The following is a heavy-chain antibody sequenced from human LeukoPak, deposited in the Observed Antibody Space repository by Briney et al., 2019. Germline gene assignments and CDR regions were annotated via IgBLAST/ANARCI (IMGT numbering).Heavy chain of an antibody. Sequence: ASVKVSCKASGYTFTGYYMHWVRQAPGQGLEWVGIINPSGGNTNYAQRFQGRVTMTRVTSTSTVYMELSSLRSDDTAVYYCARSKHLSGSYDYWGQGTLVTFSS. CDR1: GYTFTGYY. CDR3: ARSKHLSGSYDY. J-gene: IGHJ4*02. CDR2: INPSGGNT. D-gene: IGHD3-10*01. V-gene: IGHV1-46*01.